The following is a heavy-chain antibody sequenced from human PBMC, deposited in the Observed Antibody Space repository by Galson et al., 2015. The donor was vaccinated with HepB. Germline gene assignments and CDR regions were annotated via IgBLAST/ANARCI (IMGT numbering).Heavy chain of an antibody. CDR1: GDSVSSTSAA. J-gene: IGHJ4*02. Sequence: CAISGDSVSSTSAAWNWIRQSPSRGLEWLGRTYYRSNWYNDYAVFVKRRITINPDTSNNQFSLQLNSVTPEDTAVYYCVRDQNGFGCCGQGTLVTVSS. V-gene: IGHV6-1*01. CDR2: TYYRSNWYN. CDR3: VRDQNGFGC. D-gene: IGHD2-8*01.